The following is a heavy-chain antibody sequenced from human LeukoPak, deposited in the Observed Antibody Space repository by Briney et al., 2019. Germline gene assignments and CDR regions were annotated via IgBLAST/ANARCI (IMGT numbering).Heavy chain of an antibody. CDR2: IYYSGNT. Sequence: PSETLSLTCTVSGGSLSSGDYYWSWSRQPPGKGLEWIGYIYYSGNTYCNPSLKSRVTMSVDTSKNQFSLKLNSVTAADTAVYYCARDVSSTLILDYWGQGTLVTVSS. CDR3: ARDVSSTLILDY. D-gene: IGHD2-21*01. J-gene: IGHJ4*02. V-gene: IGHV4-30-4*08. CDR1: GGSLSSGDYY.